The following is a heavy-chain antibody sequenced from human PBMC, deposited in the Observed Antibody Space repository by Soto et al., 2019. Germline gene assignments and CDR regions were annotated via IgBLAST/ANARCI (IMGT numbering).Heavy chain of an antibody. CDR2: ITASGGFT. D-gene: IGHD4-17*01. V-gene: IGHV3-21*04. J-gene: IGHJ3*02. CDR1: GFTFSSYS. CDR3: AKDPNGDYIGAFDM. Sequence: GGSLRLSCAASGFTFSSYSMNWVRQAPGKGLEWLSSITASGGFTKYADSVKGRFTTSRDNPKNTLYLQMNSLRVEDTAVYYCAKDPNGDYIGAFDMWGQGIMVTVSS.